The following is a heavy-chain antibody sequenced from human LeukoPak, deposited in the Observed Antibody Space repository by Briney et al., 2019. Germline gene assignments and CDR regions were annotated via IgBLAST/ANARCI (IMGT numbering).Heavy chain of an antibody. CDR3: ARDPRLLEWNYYFDY. V-gene: IGHV1-2*02. J-gene: IGHJ4*02. Sequence: GASVKVSCKASGYTFTGYYMHWVRQAPGQGLEWMGWINPNSGGTNYAQKFQGRVTMTRDTSISTAYMELSRLRSDDTAVYYCARDPRLLEWNYYFDYWGQGTLVTVSS. D-gene: IGHD3-3*01. CDR1: GYTFTGYY. CDR2: INPNSGGT.